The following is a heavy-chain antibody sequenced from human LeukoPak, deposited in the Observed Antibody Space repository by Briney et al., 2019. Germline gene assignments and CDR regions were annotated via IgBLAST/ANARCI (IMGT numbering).Heavy chain of an antibody. V-gene: IGHV1-18*01. J-gene: IGHJ4*02. D-gene: IGHD4-17*01. CDR1: GYTFTSYG. CDR2: ISAYNGNT. Sequence: ASVKVSCKASGYTFTSYGISWVRQAPGQGLEWMGWISAYNGNTNYAQKLQGRVTMTTDTSTSTAHMELRSLRSDDTAVYYCATSGGYDYGDYQLGYWGQGTLVTVSS. CDR3: ATSGGYDYGDYQLGY.